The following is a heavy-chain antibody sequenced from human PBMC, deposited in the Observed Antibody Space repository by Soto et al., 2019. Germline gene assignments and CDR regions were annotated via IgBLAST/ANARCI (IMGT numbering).Heavy chain of an antibody. Sequence: QPGGSLRLSCAASGFTLSSYAMSWVRQAPGKGLEWVSAISGSGGRTYYADSVKGRFTISRDNSKDTLYLQMNSLRAEDTAAYYCAKAPRTYDFPYYFDYWGQGTLVTVSS. J-gene: IGHJ4*02. CDR2: ISGSGGRT. CDR3: AKAPRTYDFPYYFDY. D-gene: IGHD3-3*01. CDR1: GFTLSSYA. V-gene: IGHV3-23*01.